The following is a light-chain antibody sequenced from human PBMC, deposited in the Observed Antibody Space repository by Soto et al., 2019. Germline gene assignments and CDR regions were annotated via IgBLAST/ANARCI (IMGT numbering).Light chain of an antibody. J-gene: IGLJ3*02. CDR1: SSDVGGYNY. CDR2: EVS. V-gene: IGLV2-8*01. CDR3: SSYAGSNNVV. Sequence: QSALTQPPSASGSPGQSVTISCTGTSSDVGGYNYVSWYQQHPGKAPKLMIYEVSKRPSGVPDRFSGSKSGNTSSLTVSCLQAEEEADYYCSSYAGSNNVVFGGGTQLTVL.